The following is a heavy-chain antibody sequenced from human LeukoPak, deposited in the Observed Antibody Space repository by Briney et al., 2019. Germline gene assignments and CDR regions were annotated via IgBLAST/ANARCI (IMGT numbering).Heavy chain of an antibody. J-gene: IGHJ6*03. CDR2: IRYDGSNK. Sequence: GGSLRLSCAASGFTFSSYSMNWVRQAPGKGLEWVAFIRYDGSNKYYADSVKGRFTISRDNSKNTLYLQMNSLRAEDTAVYYCAKDSLEGYDFWSGPNYYYMDVWGKGTTVTVSS. D-gene: IGHD3-3*01. CDR1: GFTFSSYS. V-gene: IGHV3-30*02. CDR3: AKDSLEGYDFWSGPNYYYMDV.